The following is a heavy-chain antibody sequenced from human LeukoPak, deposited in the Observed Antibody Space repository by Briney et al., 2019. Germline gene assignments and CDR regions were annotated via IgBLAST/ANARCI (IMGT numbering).Heavy chain of an antibody. Sequence: SETLSLTCAVYGGSFSEYYWKWIRQPPGKGLEWIGEINHSGSTNYNPSLKSRVTISEDTSKNQFSLNLTSVTAADTAVYYCARTEVGYPLSSMFWGQGTLVTVSS. CDR1: GGSFSEYY. V-gene: IGHV4-34*01. D-gene: IGHD5-12*01. CDR3: ARTEVGYPLSSMF. CDR2: INHSGST. J-gene: IGHJ4*02.